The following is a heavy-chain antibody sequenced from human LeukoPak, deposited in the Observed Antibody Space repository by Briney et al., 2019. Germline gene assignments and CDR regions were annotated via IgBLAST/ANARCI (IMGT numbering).Heavy chain of an antibody. CDR3: ARAFFDYPPPYYYYFMDV. CDR1: GGSISSYY. CDR2: IYYSGST. D-gene: IGHD3-9*01. J-gene: IGHJ6*03. Sequence: PSETLSLTCTVSGGSISSYYWSWIRQPPGKGLEWIGYIYYSGSTYYNPSLKSRVTISVDTSKNQFSLKLSSVTAADTAVYYCARAFFDYPPPYYYYFMDVWGKGTTVTVSS. V-gene: IGHV4-59*08.